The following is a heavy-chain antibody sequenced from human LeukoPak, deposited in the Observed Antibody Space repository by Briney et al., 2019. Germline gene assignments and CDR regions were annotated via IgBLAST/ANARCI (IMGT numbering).Heavy chain of an antibody. CDR2: IYYSGST. J-gene: IGHJ4*02. D-gene: IGHD3-3*01. Sequence: PSQTLSLTCTVSGGSISSGDYYWSWIRQPPGKGLEWIGYIYYSGSTYYNPSLKSRVTISVDTSKNQFSLKLSSVTSADTAVYYWARACYDFWSGYNSGGYFDYWGQGTLVTVSS. V-gene: IGHV4-30-4*08. CDR1: GGSISSGDYY. CDR3: ARACYDFWSGYNSGGYFDY.